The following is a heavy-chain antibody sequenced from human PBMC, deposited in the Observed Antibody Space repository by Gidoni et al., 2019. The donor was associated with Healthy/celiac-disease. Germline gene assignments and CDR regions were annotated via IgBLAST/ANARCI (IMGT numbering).Heavy chain of an antibody. J-gene: IGHJ4*02. Sequence: QVQLQESGPGLVKPSQTLSLTCTVSGGSISSGSYYWSWIRQPAGKGLEWIGRIYTSGSTNYHPSLKSRVTISVDTSKNQFSLKLSSVTAADTAVYYCARDFEDYYDSSGYFDYWGQGTLVTVSS. D-gene: IGHD3-22*01. CDR3: ARDFEDYYDSSGYFDY. CDR2: IYTSGST. CDR1: GGSISSGSYY. V-gene: IGHV4-61*02.